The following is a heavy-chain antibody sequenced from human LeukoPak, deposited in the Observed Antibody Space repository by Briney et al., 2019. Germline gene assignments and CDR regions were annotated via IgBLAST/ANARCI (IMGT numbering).Heavy chain of an antibody. D-gene: IGHD2-15*01. CDR2: MNPTGGST. Sequence: ASVKVSWKASGYTFPSYNIHWVRQAPGQGLEWMGLMNPTGGSTSYAQKFQGSVTMTRDTSTSTVSMELSSLRSEDTAVYYCAREVRGAGWMVVAAAPGYFDYWGQGTLVTVSS. V-gene: IGHV1-46*01. CDR3: AREVRGAGWMVVAAAPGYFDY. CDR1: GYTFPSYN. J-gene: IGHJ4*02.